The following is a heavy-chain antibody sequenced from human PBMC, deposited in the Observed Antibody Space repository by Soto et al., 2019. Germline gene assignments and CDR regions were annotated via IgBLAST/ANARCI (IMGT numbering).Heavy chain of an antibody. V-gene: IGHV4-31*03. Sequence: TLSLTCTVSGGSIRSGGYYWSWVRQNPRRGLEWIGNIYYSGNTYYNPSLKSRLTISVDTSKNQFSLNLSSVTAADTAVYYCARDRLMATAGTARHYFGLEVWGQGTTVTVSS. CDR3: ARDRLMATAGTARHYFGLEV. D-gene: IGHD5-18*01. CDR1: GGSIRSGGYY. CDR2: IYYSGNT. J-gene: IGHJ6*02.